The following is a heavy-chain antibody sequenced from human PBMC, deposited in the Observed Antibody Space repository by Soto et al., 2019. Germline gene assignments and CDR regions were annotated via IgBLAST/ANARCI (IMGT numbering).Heavy chain of an antibody. J-gene: IGHJ4*02. D-gene: IGHD4-4*01. CDR2: IYYSGST. Sequence: QVQLQESGPGLVKPSETLSLTCTVSGGSISSYYWSWIRQPPGKGLEWIGYIYYSGSTNYNPSLTSRVTISVDTSKNQFSLKLSSVTAADTAVYYCARQTTVTTDWGQGTLVTVSS. CDR3: ARQTTVTTD. V-gene: IGHV4-59*01. CDR1: GGSISSYY.